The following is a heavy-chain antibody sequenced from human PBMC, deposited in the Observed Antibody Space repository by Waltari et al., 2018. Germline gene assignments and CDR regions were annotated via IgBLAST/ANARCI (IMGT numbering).Heavy chain of an antibody. D-gene: IGHD6-13*01. V-gene: IGHV4-61*02. CDR3: ARDEAAAGPDAFDI. CDR2: IYTSGST. CDR1: GGSISSGSYY. J-gene: IGHJ3*02. Sequence: QVQLQESGPGLVKPSQTLSLTCTVSGGSISSGSYYWSWIRQPPGKGLEWIGRIYTSGSTNYNPSLKSRVTISVDTSKNQFSLKLSSVTAADTAVYYCARDEAAAGPDAFDIWGQGTMVTVSS.